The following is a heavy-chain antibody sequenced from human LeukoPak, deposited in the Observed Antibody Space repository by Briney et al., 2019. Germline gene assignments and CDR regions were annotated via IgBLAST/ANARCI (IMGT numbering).Heavy chain of an antibody. J-gene: IGHJ4*02. CDR1: GGSFSGYY. CDR3: ARGWGSSSPFDY. CDR2: INHSGST. Sequence: SETLTLTCAVYGGSFSGYYWSWIRQPPGKGLEWIGEINHSGSTNYNPSLKGRVTISVDTSKNQFSLKLSSVTAADTAVYYCARGWGSSSPFDYWGQGTLVTVSS. D-gene: IGHD6-6*01. V-gene: IGHV4-34*01.